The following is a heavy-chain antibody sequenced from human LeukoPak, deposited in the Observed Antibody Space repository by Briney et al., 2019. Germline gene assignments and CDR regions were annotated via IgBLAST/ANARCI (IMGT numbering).Heavy chain of an antibody. CDR3: ARGEELWPDY. J-gene: IGHJ4*02. CDR1: GFTFSDYA. CDR2: IWYDGSNR. V-gene: IGHV3-33*08. Sequence: GGSLRLSCAAPGFTFSDYAIHWVRLAPGRGLEWVSVIWYDGSNRYYADSVTGRFTISRDNSKNTLYLQMNSLKVEDTAVYYCARGEELWPDYWGQGTLVTVSS. D-gene: IGHD5-18*01.